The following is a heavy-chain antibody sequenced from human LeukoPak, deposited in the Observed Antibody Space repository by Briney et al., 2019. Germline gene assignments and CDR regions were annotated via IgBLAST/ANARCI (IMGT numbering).Heavy chain of an antibody. CDR3: ASEVIVATIWGNWFDP. J-gene: IGHJ5*02. Sequence: NPSGTLSLTCAVSGGSISSANWWSWVRQPPGKGLEWIGEIYLGGKTNYNPSLKSRVTISIDTSKNQFSLKLISVTAADTAVYYCASEVIVATIWGNWFDPWGQGTLVTVSS. D-gene: IGHD5-12*01. CDR2: IYLGGKT. V-gene: IGHV4-4*02. CDR1: GGSISSANW.